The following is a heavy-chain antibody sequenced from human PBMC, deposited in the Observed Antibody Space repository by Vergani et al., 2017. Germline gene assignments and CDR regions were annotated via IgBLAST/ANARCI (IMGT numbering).Heavy chain of an antibody. CDR1: GFTFSSYG. D-gene: IGHD5-24*01. CDR2: IWYDGSNK. CDR3: AGGEMATNY. V-gene: IGHV3-33*01. Sequence: QVQLVESGGGVVQPGRSLRLSCAASGFTFSSYGMHWVRQAPGKGLEWVAVIWYDGSNKYYADSVKGRFTISRDNSKNTLYLQMNSLRAEDTAVYYCAGGEMATNYWGQGTLVTVSS. J-gene: IGHJ4*02.